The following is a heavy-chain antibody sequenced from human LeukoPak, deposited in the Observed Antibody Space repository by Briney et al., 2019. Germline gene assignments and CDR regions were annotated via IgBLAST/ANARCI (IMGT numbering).Heavy chain of an antibody. CDR3: ARVLGRPSLYYGMDV. CDR1: GYTFTSCD. Sequence: SVKVSCKASGYTFTSCDIHWVRQATGQGLEWMGWMNPDGGGTGYAQKFQGRVTMTRDTSIGTAYMELSSLRSEDTAVYYCARVLGRPSLYYGMDVWGQGTTVTVPS. D-gene: IGHD3-16*01. J-gene: IGHJ6*02. CDR2: MNPDGGGT. V-gene: IGHV1-8*01.